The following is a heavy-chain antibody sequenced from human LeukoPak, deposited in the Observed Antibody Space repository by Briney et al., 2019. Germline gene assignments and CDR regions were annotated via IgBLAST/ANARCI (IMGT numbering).Heavy chain of an antibody. Sequence: PGGSLRLSCAASGFTFSDYYMSWIRQAPGKGLEWVANIKQDGSEKYYVDSVKGRFTISRDNAKNSLYLQMNSLRAEDTAVYYCARDAGCSSTSCFNFDYWGQGTLVTVSS. J-gene: IGHJ4*02. D-gene: IGHD2-2*01. V-gene: IGHV3-7*01. CDR3: ARDAGCSSTSCFNFDY. CDR1: GFTFSDYY. CDR2: IKQDGSEK.